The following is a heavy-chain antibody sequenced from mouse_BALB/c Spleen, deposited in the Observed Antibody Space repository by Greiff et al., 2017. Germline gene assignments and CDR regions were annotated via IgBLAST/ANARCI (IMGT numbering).Heavy chain of an antibody. J-gene: IGHJ4*01. D-gene: IGHD2-1*01. CDR2: ISSGGGST. CDR3: ARLSGKPYYYAMDY. V-gene: IGHV5-12-1*01. CDR1: GFAFSSYD. Sequence: EVMLVESGGGLVKPGGSLKISCAASGFAFSSYDMSWVRQTPEKRLEWVAYISSGGGSTYYPDTVKGRFTISRDNAKNTLYLQMSSLKSEDTAMYYCARLSGKPYYYAMDYWGQGTSVTVSS.